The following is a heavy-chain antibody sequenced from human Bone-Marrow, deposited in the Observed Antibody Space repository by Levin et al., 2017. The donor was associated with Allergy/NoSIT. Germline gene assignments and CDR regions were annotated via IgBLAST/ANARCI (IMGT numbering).Heavy chain of an antibody. Sequence: SETLSLTCTVSGTFLSSKYWTWIRQSPGKGLEWIGYILYGGGTNYNPSLKSRVTISADTSKNEFSLNVWSMTTADTAIYYCATGGTWFEGFYFDNWGQGTLITVSS. J-gene: IGHJ4*02. CDR3: ATGGTWFEGFYFDN. CDR2: ILYGGGT. CDR1: GTFLSSKY. D-gene: IGHD3-10*01. V-gene: IGHV4-59*01.